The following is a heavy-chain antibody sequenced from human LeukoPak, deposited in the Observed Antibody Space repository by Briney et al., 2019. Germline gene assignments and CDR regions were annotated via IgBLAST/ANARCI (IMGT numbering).Heavy chain of an antibody. V-gene: IGHV1-18*01. J-gene: IGHJ6*03. D-gene: IGHD5-12*01. CDR3: ARDPRWLRLSGDESLSYYYYMDV. CDR1: GYTFTSYG. Sequence: ASVKVSSKASGYTFTSYGISWVRQAPGQGLEWMGWISAYNGNTNYAQKLQGRVTMTTDTSTSTAYMELRSLRSDDTAVYYCARDPRWLRLSGDESLSYYYYMDVWGNGTTVTVSS. CDR2: ISAYNGNT.